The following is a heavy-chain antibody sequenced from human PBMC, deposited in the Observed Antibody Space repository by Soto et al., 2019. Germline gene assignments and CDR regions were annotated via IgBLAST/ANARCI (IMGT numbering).Heavy chain of an antibody. Sequence: GGSLRLSCGASGFTFSSYWMSWVRQAPGKGLEWVVNIKQDGSEKYYVDSVKGRFTISRDNAKNSMYLQMNSLRAEDTAVYYCARDLSGRGNDYYYYMDVLGKGTTVTVSS. J-gene: IGHJ6*03. CDR2: IKQDGSEK. CDR3: ARDLSGRGNDYYYYMDV. D-gene: IGHD1-26*01. CDR1: GFTFSSYW. V-gene: IGHV3-7*03.